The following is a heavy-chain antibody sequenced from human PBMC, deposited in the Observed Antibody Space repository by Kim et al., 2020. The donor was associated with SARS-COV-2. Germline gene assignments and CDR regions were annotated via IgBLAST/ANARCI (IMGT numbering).Heavy chain of an antibody. Sequence: GGSLRLSCAASGFTFSSYGMHWVRQAPGKGLEWVAVISYDGSNKYYADSVKGRFTISRDNSKNTLYLQMNSLRAEDTAVYYCAKDRGYYYGSGSYWVGMFYYYYGMDVWGQGTTVTVSS. CDR3: AKDRGYYYGSGSYWVGMFYYYYGMDV. CDR2: ISYDGSNK. J-gene: IGHJ6*02. CDR1: GFTFSSYG. V-gene: IGHV3-30*18. D-gene: IGHD3-10*01.